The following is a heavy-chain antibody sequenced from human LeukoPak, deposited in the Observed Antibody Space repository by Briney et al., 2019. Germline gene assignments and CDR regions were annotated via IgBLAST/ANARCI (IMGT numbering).Heavy chain of an antibody. CDR1: GFTFSSYG. D-gene: IGHD3-22*01. CDR2: ISGSGGST. V-gene: IGHV3-23*01. Sequence: GGTLRLSCAASGFTFSSYGMSWVRQAPGKGLEWVSAISGSGGSTHYADSVKGRFTISRDNSKNTLYLQMNSLRAEDTAVYYCARTSRITMIVVVPKPYFDYWGQGTLVTVSS. J-gene: IGHJ4*02. CDR3: ARTSRITMIVVVPKPYFDY.